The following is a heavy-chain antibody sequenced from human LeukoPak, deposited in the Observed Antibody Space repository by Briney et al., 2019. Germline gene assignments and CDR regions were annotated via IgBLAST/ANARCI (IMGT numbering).Heavy chain of an antibody. CDR2: ISSSGSTI. D-gene: IGHD2-8*01. J-gene: IGHJ3*02. V-gene: IGHV3-48*03. Sequence: GGSLRLSCGASGFTFRSYEMNWVRQAPGKGLEWVSYISSSGSTIYYADSVKGRFTISRDNAKNSLYLQMNSLRAEDTAVYYCARKYCTNGVCYGLDAFDIWGQGTMVTVSS. CDR1: GFTFRSYE. CDR3: ARKYCTNGVCYGLDAFDI.